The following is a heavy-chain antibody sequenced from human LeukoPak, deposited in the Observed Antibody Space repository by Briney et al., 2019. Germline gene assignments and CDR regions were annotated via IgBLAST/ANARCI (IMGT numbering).Heavy chain of an antibody. J-gene: IGHJ4*02. CDR1: GFAFGSYW. CDR3: ARDEYYYDSSGYRCFDY. CDR2: INSDGSST. D-gene: IGHD3-22*01. V-gene: IGHV3-74*01. Sequence: GGSLRLSCAASGFAFGSYWMHWVRQAPGKGLVWVSRINSDGSSTSYADSVKGRFTISRDNAKNTLYLQMNSLRAEDTAVYYCARDEYYYDSSGYRCFDYWGQGTLVTVSS.